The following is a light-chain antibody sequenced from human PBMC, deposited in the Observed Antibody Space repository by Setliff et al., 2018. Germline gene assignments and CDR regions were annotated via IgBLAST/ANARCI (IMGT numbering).Light chain of an antibody. Sequence: QSALPQPASVSGSPGQSITISCTGTRSDVGAYDLVSWYQQHPGKAPKLILYEVTKRPSGISDRFSGSKSGNTASLTISGLQAEDEAVYYCSSFAGRSDSIFGGGTKVTVL. J-gene: IGLJ2*01. CDR3: SSFAGRSDSI. CDR2: EVT. CDR1: RSDVGAYDL. V-gene: IGLV2-23*02.